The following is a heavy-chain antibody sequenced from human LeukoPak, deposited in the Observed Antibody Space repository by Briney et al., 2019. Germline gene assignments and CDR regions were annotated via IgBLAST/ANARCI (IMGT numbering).Heavy chain of an antibody. CDR3: ARHVDTAVVLYFDY. CDR2: IIPIFGTA. V-gene: IGHV1-69*05. D-gene: IGHD5-18*01. J-gene: IGHJ4*01. CDR1: GGTFSSYA. Sequence: ASVKVSCKASGGTFSSYAISWVRQAPGQGLEWMGGIIPIFGTANYAQKFQGRVTITTDESTSTAYMELSSLRSEDTAVYYCARHVDTAVVLYFDYWGHGALVTVSS.